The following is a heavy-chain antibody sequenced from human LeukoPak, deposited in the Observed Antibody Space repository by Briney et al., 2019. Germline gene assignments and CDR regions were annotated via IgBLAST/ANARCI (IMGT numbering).Heavy chain of an antibody. D-gene: IGHD3-3*01. CDR2: VYHTGRT. Sequence: PSETLSLTCTVSGGSISTYYWNWIRQPPGKGLEWIGYVYHTGRTHYNPSLKSRVSISVDTSKNQFSLEVSSMTAADTAVYFCARGDFWSGWPAHWGQGILVTVSS. J-gene: IGHJ4*02. V-gene: IGHV4-59*01. CDR3: ARGDFWSGWPAH. CDR1: GGSISTYY.